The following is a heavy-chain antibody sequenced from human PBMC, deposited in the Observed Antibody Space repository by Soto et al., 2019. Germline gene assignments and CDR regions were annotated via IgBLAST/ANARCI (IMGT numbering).Heavy chain of an antibody. Sequence: LETLSLTCAVYGGSFSGYYWSWIRQPPGKGLEWIGEINHSGSTNYNPSLKSRVTISVDTSKNQFSLKLSSVTAADTAVYYCARDSLLITTVRGVIITGANWFDPWGQGTLVTVSS. D-gene: IGHD3-10*01. CDR2: INHSGST. CDR1: GGSFSGYY. CDR3: ARDSLLITTVRGVIITGANWFDP. J-gene: IGHJ5*02. V-gene: IGHV4-34*01.